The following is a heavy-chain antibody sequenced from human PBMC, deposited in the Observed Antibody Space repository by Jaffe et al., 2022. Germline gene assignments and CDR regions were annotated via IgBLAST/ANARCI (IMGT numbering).Heavy chain of an antibody. D-gene: IGHD5-12*01. Sequence: QVQLQQWGAGLLKPSETLSLTCAVYGGSFSGYYWSWIRQPPGKGLEWIGEINHSGSTNYNPSLKSRVTISVDTSKNQFSLKLSSVTAADTAVYYCASIGDIYSGYDSYWGQGTLVTVSS. V-gene: IGHV4-34*01. CDR3: ASIGDIYSGYDSY. CDR1: GGSFSGYY. J-gene: IGHJ4*02. CDR2: INHSGST.